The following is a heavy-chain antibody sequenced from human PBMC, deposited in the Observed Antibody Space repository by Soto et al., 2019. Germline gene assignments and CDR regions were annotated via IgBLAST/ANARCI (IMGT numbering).Heavy chain of an antibody. CDR1: GYTFTGYY. D-gene: IGHD6-13*01. CDR2: INPNSGGT. Sequence: GASVKVSCKASGYTFTGYYMHWVRQAPGQGLEWMGWINPNSGGTNYAQKFQGWVTMTRDTSISTAYMELSRLRSDDTAVYYCARVRLIEQQGVEYFHHCGKGTLVTVSS. CDR3: ARVRLIEQQGVEYFHH. J-gene: IGHJ1*01. V-gene: IGHV1-2*04.